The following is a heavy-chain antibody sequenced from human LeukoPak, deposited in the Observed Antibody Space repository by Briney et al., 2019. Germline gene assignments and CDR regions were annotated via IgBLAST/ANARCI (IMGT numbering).Heavy chain of an antibody. CDR2: IYHSGNT. V-gene: IGHV4-38-2*02. CDR3: ARGSDSSSWYDLLFDY. J-gene: IGHJ4*02. CDR1: GYSISSGYY. Sequence: SETLSLTCTVSGYSISSGYYWAWIRRPPGKGLQWIGNIYHSGNTYYNPSLKSRVTISVDTSKNQFSLKLSSVTAADTAVYYCARGSDSSSWYDLLFDYWGQGTLVTVSS. D-gene: IGHD6-13*01.